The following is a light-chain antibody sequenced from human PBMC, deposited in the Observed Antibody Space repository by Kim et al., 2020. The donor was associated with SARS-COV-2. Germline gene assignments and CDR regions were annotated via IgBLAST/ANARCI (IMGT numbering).Light chain of an antibody. Sequence: FSPGERATLSCRASQNIRNYLGWYQQKPGQAPRLLIYDVSNRVAGIPARFSGSGSETDFTLTISSLESEDFAVYYCQQRSTWPGTFGLGTKVDIK. CDR2: DVS. J-gene: IGKJ1*01. CDR1: QNIRNY. V-gene: IGKV3-11*01. CDR3: QQRSTWPGT.